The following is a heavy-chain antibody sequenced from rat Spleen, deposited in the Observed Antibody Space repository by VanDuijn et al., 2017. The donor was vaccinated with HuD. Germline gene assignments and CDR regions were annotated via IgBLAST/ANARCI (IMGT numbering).Heavy chain of an antibody. V-gene: IGHV5-7*01. CDR1: GFTFSNYT. D-gene: IGHD1-6*01. Sequence: EVQLVETGGGLVQPGRSLKLSCAASGFTFSNYTMAWVRQAPKKGLEWVAAIIYDGSNTYYRDSVKGRFTISRDNAKNTQYLQMDSLRSEDTATYYCARLMYTTDPFDYWGQGVMVTVSS. CDR2: IIYDGSNT. J-gene: IGHJ2*01. CDR3: ARLMYTTDPFDY.